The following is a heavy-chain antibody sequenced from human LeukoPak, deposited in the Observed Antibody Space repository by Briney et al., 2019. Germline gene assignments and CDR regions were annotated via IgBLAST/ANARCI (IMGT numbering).Heavy chain of an antibody. V-gene: IGHV3-9*01. D-gene: IGHD3-3*01. CDR2: ISWNGGSI. CDR1: GFTFDDYA. CDR3: AASALPLEWLLSGFDP. J-gene: IGHJ5*02. Sequence: QPGRSLRLSCAASGFTFDDYAMPWVRQAPGKGLEWVSGISWNGGSIGYADSVKGRFTISRDNAKNSLYLQMNSLRAEDTALYYCAASALPLEWLLSGFDPWGQGTLVTVSS.